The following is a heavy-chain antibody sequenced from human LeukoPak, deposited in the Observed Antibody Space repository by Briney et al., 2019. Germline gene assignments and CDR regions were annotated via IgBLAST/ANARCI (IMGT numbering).Heavy chain of an antibody. V-gene: IGHV3-23*01. CDR2: ISGGGTYT. J-gene: IGHJ4*02. D-gene: IGHD5-24*01. CDR3: AKVGLSDGYKEYYFDY. CDR1: GFTFSSYA. Sequence: PGGSLRLSCAASGFTFSSYAMSWVRQAPGKGLEWVSAISGGGTYTYYADSVKGRFTISRDNSKNTLYLQMNSLRAEDTAVYYCAKVGLSDGYKEYYFDYRGQGTLVTVSS.